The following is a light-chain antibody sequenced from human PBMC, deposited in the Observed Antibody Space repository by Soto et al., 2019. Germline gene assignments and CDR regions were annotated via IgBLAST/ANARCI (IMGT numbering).Light chain of an antibody. CDR3: LQHKSYPIT. V-gene: IGKV1-17*03. Sequence: DIQMTQAPSAMSASVGDRVSITCRASQGISYYLAWFQQKPGKVPKRLIYDASSLQSGVPSRFSGSGSGTDFTLTISSLQPEDFVTYYCLQHKSYPITFGQGTRLEIK. CDR1: QGISYY. CDR2: DAS. J-gene: IGKJ5*01.